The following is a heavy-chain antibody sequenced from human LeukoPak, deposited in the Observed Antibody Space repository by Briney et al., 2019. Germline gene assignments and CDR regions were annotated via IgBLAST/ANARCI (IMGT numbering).Heavy chain of an antibody. CDR1: GGSFSGYY. D-gene: IGHD4-17*01. CDR2: INHSGST. CDR3: ARGYGDYVWPSYYYYYGMDV. Sequence: SETLSLTCAVYGGSFSGYYWSWIRQPPGKGLEWIGEINHSGSTNYNPSLKSRVTISVDTSKNQFSLKLSSVTAADTAVYYCARGYGDYVWPSYYYYYGMDVWGQGTTVAVSS. J-gene: IGHJ6*02. V-gene: IGHV4-34*01.